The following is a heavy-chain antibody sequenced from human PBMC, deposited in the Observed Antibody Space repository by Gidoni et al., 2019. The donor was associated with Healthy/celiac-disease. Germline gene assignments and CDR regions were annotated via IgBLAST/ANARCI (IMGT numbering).Heavy chain of an antibody. Sequence: EVQLVESGGGLVKPGGSLRLSCAASGFTFSNAWMSWVRQAPGKGMEWVGRIKNKTDGGTTDYAAPVKGRFTISRDDSKNTLYLQMNSLKTEDTAVYYCTTGDYDFWSGYKDRWGQGTLVTVSS. J-gene: IGHJ4*02. V-gene: IGHV3-15*01. CDR2: IKNKTDGGTT. CDR3: TTGDYDFWSGYKDR. D-gene: IGHD3-3*01. CDR1: GFTFSNAW.